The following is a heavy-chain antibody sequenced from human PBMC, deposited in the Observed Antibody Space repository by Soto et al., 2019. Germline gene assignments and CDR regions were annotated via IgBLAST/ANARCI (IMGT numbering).Heavy chain of an antibody. CDR1: GFTFSHYI. V-gene: IGHV3-30*03. J-gene: IGHJ4*02. CDR2: IRDDGKKT. CDR3: ARDGASHAFRGFCL. D-gene: IGHD3-3*02. Sequence: GGSLRLSCAASGFTFSHYIYHWVRQAPGKGLQWVAVIRDDGKKTNYATSVRGRFTVSRDMSKSTIFLQMNNLRIDDSAIYSLARDGASHAFRGFCLWGQRTPVT.